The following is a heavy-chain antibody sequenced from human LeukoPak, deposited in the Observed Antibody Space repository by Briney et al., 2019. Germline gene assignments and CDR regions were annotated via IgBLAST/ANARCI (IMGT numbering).Heavy chain of an antibody. Sequence: SETLSLTCAVYGGSFSGYYWSWIRQPPGKGLEWTGEINHSGSTNYNPSLKSRVTISVDTSKNQFSLKLSSVTAADTAVYYCARGVRGYSYGWGQGTLVTVSS. J-gene: IGHJ4*02. CDR3: ARGVRGYSYG. D-gene: IGHD5-18*01. CDR2: INHSGST. CDR1: GGSFSGYY. V-gene: IGHV4-34*01.